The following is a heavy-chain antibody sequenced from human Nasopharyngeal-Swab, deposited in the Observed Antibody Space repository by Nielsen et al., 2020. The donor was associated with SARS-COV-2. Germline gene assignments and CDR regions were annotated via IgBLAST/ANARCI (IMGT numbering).Heavy chain of an antibody. V-gene: IGHV3-74*01. D-gene: IGHD1-26*01. CDR3: AREWERPYYFDY. J-gene: IGHJ4*02. CDR1: GFTFNRYW. CDR2: INSDGSDT. Sequence: GESLKISCAASGFTFNRYWLHWVRQVPGKGLQWVSRINSDGSDTRYAESVKGRFTASRDTASSMLYLQLNSVRVEDTGVYFCAREWERPYYFDYWGQGVQVTVSS.